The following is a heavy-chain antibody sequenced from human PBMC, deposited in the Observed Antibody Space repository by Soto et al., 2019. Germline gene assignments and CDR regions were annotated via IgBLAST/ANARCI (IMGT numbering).Heavy chain of an antibody. Sequence: ESGPGLVKPSETLSLRCSVSGASLSPNYWSWIRQPPGKGLEWIGYIYYAGTTTYNPSLKSPPPLPLNTSKNEVSLDLTSVTAADTAVYYCARLGAFYQALDSWGQGTLVTVSS. CDR1: GASLSPNY. CDR3: ARLGAFYQALDS. V-gene: IGHV4-59*08. D-gene: IGHD2-2*01. J-gene: IGHJ4*02. CDR2: IYYAGTT.